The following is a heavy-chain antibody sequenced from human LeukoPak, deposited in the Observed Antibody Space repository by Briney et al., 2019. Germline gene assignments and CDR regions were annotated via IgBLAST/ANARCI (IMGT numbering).Heavy chain of an antibody. J-gene: IGHJ4*02. CDR3: ARAEWELTGSAFFDY. Sequence: GGSLRLSCAASGFTVSSNYMSWVRQAPGKGLEWVSVIYSGGSTYYADSVKGRFTISRDNSKNTLYLQMNSLRAEDTAVYYCARAEWELTGSAFFDYWGQGTLVTVSS. D-gene: IGHD1-26*01. V-gene: IGHV3-66*01. CDR2: IYSGGST. CDR1: GFTVSSNY.